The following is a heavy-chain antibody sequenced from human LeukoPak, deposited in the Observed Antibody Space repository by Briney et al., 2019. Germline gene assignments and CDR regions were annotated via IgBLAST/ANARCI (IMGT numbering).Heavy chain of an antibody. CDR2: ISGSGGTT. V-gene: IGHV3-23*01. CDR1: GFTFSSYA. CDR3: AITNLVLRYFDWFDDY. J-gene: IGHJ4*02. Sequence: GGSLRLSCAASGFTFSSYAMSWVRQAPGKGLEYVSGISGSGGTTYYADSVKGRFTISRDNSKNTLYLQMNSLRAEDTAVYYCAITNLVLRYFDWFDDYWGQGTLVTVSS. D-gene: IGHD3-9*01.